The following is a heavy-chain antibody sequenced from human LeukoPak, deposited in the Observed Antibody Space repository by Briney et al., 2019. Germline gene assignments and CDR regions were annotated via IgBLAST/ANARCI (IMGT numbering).Heavy chain of an antibody. V-gene: IGHV3-21*04. J-gene: IGHJ4*02. D-gene: IGHD3-10*01. CDR1: GFTFSSYS. CDR2: ISSSSSYI. CDR3: AKGGSGSYAHFDY. Sequence: PGGSLRLSCAASGFTFSSYSMNWVRQAPGKGLEWVSSISSSSSYICYADSVKGRFTISRDNAKNSLYLQMNSLRAEDTAVYYCAKGGSGSYAHFDYWGQGTLVTVSS.